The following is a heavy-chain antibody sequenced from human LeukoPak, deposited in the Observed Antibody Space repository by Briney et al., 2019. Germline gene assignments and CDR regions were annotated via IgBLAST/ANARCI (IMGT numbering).Heavy chain of an antibody. D-gene: IGHD6-13*01. J-gene: IGHJ4*02. CDR3: ARYHGSSSWYWYFDY. V-gene: IGHV4-31*03. Sequence: PSETLSLTCTVSGGSISSGGYYWSWIRQHPGKGLEWIGYIYYSGSTYYNPSLKSRVTISVDTSKNQFSLKLSSVTAADTAVYYCARYHGSSSWYWYFDYWGQGTLVTVSS. CDR1: GGSISSGGYY. CDR2: IYYSGST.